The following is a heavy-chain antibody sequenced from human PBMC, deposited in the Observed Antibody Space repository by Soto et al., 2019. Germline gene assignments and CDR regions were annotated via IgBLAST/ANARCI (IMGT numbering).Heavy chain of an antibody. J-gene: IGHJ4*02. CDR1: GYTFTNYD. Sequence: QVQLVQSGAEVKKPGASVKVSCKASGYTFTNYDINWVRQATGQGLEWMGWMNPKSGNTGYAQQFQGRDIMTRSTSISTAYMELSSLRSEDTAVYYCVRVYGEIDYWGPGTLVTVSS. CDR3: VRVYGEIDY. CDR2: MNPKSGNT. V-gene: IGHV1-8*02. D-gene: IGHD4-17*01.